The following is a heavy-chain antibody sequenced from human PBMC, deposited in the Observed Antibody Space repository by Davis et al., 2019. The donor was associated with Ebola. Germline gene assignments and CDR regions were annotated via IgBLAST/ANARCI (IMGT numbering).Heavy chain of an antibody. CDR2: IKEDGGEK. D-gene: IGHD2/OR15-2a*01. CDR3: AKDKAPSMTPGYFDY. Sequence: GESLKISCAASGFTFTTCWMSWIRQAPGKGPEWVAIIKEDGGEKYYVDSVKGRFTISRDNSKNTLYLQMNSLRAEDTAVYYCAKDKAPSMTPGYFDYWGQGTLVTVSS. V-gene: IGHV3-7*03. CDR1: GFTFTTCW. J-gene: IGHJ4*02.